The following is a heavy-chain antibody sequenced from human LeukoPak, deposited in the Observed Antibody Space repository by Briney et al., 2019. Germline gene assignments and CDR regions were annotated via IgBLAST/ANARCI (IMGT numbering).Heavy chain of an antibody. CDR3: AREPGERAAAGTSFYYGMDV. J-gene: IGHJ6*02. CDR1: VGAISSGGYY. D-gene: IGHD6-13*01. CDR2: VYYSGST. V-gene: IGHV4-31*03. Sequence: SHTLSLTSTVSVGAISSGGYYWSWIRQHPGQGLEWIAYVYYSGSTYYNTSLKSRVTISVDTPKKQFSLMLSSVTPTDAAVFHCAREPGERAAAGTSFYYGMDVWGQGTTVTVSS.